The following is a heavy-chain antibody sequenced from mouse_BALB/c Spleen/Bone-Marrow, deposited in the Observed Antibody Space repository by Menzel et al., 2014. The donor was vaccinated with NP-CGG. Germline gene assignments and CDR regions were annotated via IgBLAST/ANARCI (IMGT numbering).Heavy chain of an antibody. Sequence: EVKLQESGGGLVQPGGSLKLSCAASGFDFSRYWMSWVRQAPGKRLEWIGEINPDSSTINYTPSLKDKFIISRDNAKKTLYLQMSKVRSEDTALYYCARLGYYGGFAYWGQGTLVTVSA. J-gene: IGHJ3*01. CDR1: GFDFSRYW. CDR3: ARLGYYGGFAY. CDR2: INPDSSTI. V-gene: IGHV4-1*02. D-gene: IGHD2-3*01.